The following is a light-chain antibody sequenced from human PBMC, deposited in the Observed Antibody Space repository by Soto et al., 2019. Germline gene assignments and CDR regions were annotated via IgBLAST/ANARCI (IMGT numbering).Light chain of an antibody. CDR1: QGISSY. Sequence: IQLTQSPSSLSASVGDRVTITCRASQGISSYLAWYQQKPGKAPKLLIYAASTLQSGVPSRFSGSGSGTDFTLTISSLQPEDFAPYYCQQVDSYLWTFGQGTKVEVK. CDR2: AAS. V-gene: IGKV1-9*01. CDR3: QQVDSYLWT. J-gene: IGKJ1*01.